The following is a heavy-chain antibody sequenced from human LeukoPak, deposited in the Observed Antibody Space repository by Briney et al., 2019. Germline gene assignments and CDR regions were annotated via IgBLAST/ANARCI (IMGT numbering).Heavy chain of an antibody. Sequence: TSSETLSLTCTVSGGSISSSSYYWGWIRQPPGKGLGWIGSIYYSGSTYYNPSLKSRVTIPVDTSKNQFSLKLSSVTAADTAVYYCARQLNTYYYDSSGYPFDYWGQGTLVTVSS. V-gene: IGHV4-39*01. CDR1: GGSISSSSYY. J-gene: IGHJ4*02. D-gene: IGHD3-22*01. CDR3: ARQLNTYYYDSSGYPFDY. CDR2: IYYSGST.